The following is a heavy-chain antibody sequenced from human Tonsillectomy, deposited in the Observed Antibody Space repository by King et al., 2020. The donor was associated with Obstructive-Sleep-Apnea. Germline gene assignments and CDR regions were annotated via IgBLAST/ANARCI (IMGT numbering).Heavy chain of an antibody. Sequence: QLQESGPGLVKPSETLSLTCTVSGGSISSSSYYWGWIRQPPGKGLEWIGSIYYSGSTYYNPSLKSRVTISVDTSKNQFSLKLSSVTAADTAVYYCARDCATVTTWTHWFDPRGQGTLVTVSS. CDR1: GGSISSSSYY. D-gene: IGHD4-17*01. CDR2: IYYSGST. J-gene: IGHJ5*02. CDR3: ARDCATVTTWTHWFDP. V-gene: IGHV4-39*07.